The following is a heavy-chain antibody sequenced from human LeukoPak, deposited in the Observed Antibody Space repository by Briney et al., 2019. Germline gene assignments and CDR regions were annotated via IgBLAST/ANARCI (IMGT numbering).Heavy chain of an antibody. CDR3: ASLGYCSSTSCPKGYYYMDV. CDR1: GYIFTDYY. J-gene: IGHJ6*03. CDR2: INPNSGGT. D-gene: IGHD2-2*01. Sequence: ASVKVSCKASGYIFTDYYMHWVRQAPGQGLEWMGWINPNSGGTNYAQKFQGRVTMTRDTSISTAYMELSRLRSDDTAVYYCASLGYCSSTSCPKGYYYMDVWGKGTTVTVSS. V-gene: IGHV1-2*02.